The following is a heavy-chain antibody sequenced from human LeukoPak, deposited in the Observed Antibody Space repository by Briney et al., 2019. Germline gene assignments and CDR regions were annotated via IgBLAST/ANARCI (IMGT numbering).Heavy chain of an antibody. D-gene: IGHD3-22*01. CDR3: ARDGSDPFDYDSSGYHGDDY. CDR1: GGTFSSYA. J-gene: IGHJ4*02. V-gene: IGHV1-69*05. Sequence: SVKVSCKASGGTFSSYAISWVRQAPGQGLEWMGRIIPIFGTANYAQKLQGRVTMTTDTSTSTAYMELRSLRSDDTAVYYCARDGSDPFDYDSSGYHGDDYWGQGTLVTVSS. CDR2: IIPIFGTA.